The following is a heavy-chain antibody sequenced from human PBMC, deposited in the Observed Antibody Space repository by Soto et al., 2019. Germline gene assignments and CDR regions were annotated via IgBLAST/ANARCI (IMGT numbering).Heavy chain of an antibody. CDR2: INPNSGGT. CDR3: ARDREYDILTGYSRNWLDP. CDR1: GYTFTGYY. J-gene: IGHJ5*02. V-gene: IGHV1-2*02. D-gene: IGHD3-9*01. Sequence: ASVKVSCKASGYTFTGYYMHWVRQAPGQGLEWMGWINPNSGGTNYAQKFQGRVTMTRDTSISTAYMELSRLRSDDTAVYYCARDREYDILTGYSRNWLDPWGQGTLVTVSS.